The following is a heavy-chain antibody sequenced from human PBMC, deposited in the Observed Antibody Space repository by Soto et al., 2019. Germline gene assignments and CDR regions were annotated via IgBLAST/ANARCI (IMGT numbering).Heavy chain of an antibody. Sequence: PSETLCVTWTVSGGSISGYYWSLIRKPPGKGLEWIGYIYYSGSTNYNPSLKSRVTISVDTSKNQFSLKLSSVTAADTAVYYCARAFSAGSGSYYNEFNWFDPWGQGTLVTAPQ. D-gene: IGHD3-10*01. CDR1: GGSISGYY. J-gene: IGHJ5*02. V-gene: IGHV4-59*01. CDR3: ARAFSAGSGSYYNEFNWFDP. CDR2: IYYSGST.